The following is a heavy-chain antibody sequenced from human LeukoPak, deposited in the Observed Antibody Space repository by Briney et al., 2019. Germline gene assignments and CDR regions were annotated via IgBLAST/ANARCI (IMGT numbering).Heavy chain of an antibody. CDR2: INPNSGGT. Sequence: ASVKVSCKASGYTFTGYYMHWVRQAPGQGLEWMGWINPNSGGTNYAQKFQGWVTMTRGTSISTAYMELSRLRSDDTAVYYCARGLGYCSSTSCYGSYYYGMDVWGQGTTVTVSS. CDR1: GYTFTGYY. CDR3: ARGLGYCSSTSCYGSYYYGMDV. V-gene: IGHV1-2*04. D-gene: IGHD2-2*01. J-gene: IGHJ6*02.